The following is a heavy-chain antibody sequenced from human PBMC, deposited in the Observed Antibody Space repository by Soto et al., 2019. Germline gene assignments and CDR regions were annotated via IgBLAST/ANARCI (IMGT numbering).Heavy chain of an antibody. D-gene: IGHD3-22*01. CDR3: ARRADSSGYYYGDAFDI. CDR1: GYTFGEYP. Sequence: QVQLVQSGAEVKKPGASVKVSCKASGYTFGEYPVHWVRQAPGQRLEWMGGINVGIANTIYSEKFQGRVTITRDTSASTAYMELSRLRSEDTAVYYCARRADSSGYYYGDAFDIWGQGTMVTVSS. CDR2: INVGIANT. J-gene: IGHJ3*02. V-gene: IGHV1-3*01.